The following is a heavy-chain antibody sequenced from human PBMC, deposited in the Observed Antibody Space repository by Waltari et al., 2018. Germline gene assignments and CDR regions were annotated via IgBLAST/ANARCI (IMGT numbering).Heavy chain of an antibody. CDR2: RNPNSGKT. D-gene: IGHD3-22*01. CDR3: ARSILYYYDSSGYPDAFDI. CDR1: GYTFTSYD. J-gene: IGHJ3*02. V-gene: IGHV1-8*01. Sequence: QVQLVQSGAEVKKPGASVKVSCKASGYTFTSYDINWVRQATGQGLEWMGWRNPNSGKTGYAKKFQGRVTMTRNTSISTAYMELSSLRSEDTAVYYCARSILYYYDSSGYPDAFDIWGQGTMVTVSS.